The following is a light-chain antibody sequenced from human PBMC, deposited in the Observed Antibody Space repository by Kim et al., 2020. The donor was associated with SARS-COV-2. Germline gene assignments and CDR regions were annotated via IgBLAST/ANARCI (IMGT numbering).Light chain of an antibody. CDR2: EAN. CDR1: TGAVTIGRY. J-gene: IGLJ2*01. V-gene: IGLV7-46*01. Sequence: GGTVTQTGGSRTGAVTIGRYPYGSQQKPGQAPRTLIYEANNTYSWTPGRFSGSLLGGKAAMTLSGAQPEDEADHYCFLSYSGTVIFGGGTQLTVL. CDR3: FLSYSGTVI.